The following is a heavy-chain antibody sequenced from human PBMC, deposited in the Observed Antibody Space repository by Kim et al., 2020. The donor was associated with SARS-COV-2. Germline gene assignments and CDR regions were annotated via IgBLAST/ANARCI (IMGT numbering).Heavy chain of an antibody. J-gene: IGHJ1*01. CDR1: GFTFSSYG. D-gene: IGHD3-3*01. Sequence: GGSLRLSCPASGFTFSSYGMHWVRQAPGKGLEWVAVISYDGSNKYYADSVKGRFTITRDNSKNTLYLQMNSLRAEDTAVYYCAKGERREWLLRLEYFQHWGQGTLVTVSS. V-gene: IGHV3-30*18. CDR2: ISYDGSNK. CDR3: AKGERREWLLRLEYFQH.